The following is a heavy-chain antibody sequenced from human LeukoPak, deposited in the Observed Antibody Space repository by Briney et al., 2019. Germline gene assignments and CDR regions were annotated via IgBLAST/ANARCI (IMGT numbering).Heavy chain of an antibody. D-gene: IGHD1-26*01. J-gene: IGHJ4*02. Sequence: SETLSLTCTVSGGSISSSSYYWGWIRQPPGKGLEWIGSIYYSGSTYYNPSLKSRVTISVDTSKNQFSLKLSSVTAADTAVYCCARHCFMGPSCLRDYWGQGTLVTVSS. CDR1: GGSISSSSYY. CDR2: IYYSGST. CDR3: ARHCFMGPSCLRDY. V-gene: IGHV4-39*01.